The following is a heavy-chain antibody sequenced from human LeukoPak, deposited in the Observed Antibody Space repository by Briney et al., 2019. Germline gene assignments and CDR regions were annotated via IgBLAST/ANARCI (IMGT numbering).Heavy chain of an antibody. CDR3: ARQRGYCTNGVCYRPYYYGMDV. V-gene: IGHV3-13*01. D-gene: IGHD2-8*01. Sequence: GGSLRLSCAASGFTFGSYDMHWVRQATGKGLEWVSAIGTAGDTYYPGSVKGRFTISRENAKNSLYLQMNSLRAGDTAVYYCARQRGYCTNGVCYRPYYYGMDVWGQGTTVTVSS. CDR2: IGTAGDT. J-gene: IGHJ6*02. CDR1: GFTFGSYD.